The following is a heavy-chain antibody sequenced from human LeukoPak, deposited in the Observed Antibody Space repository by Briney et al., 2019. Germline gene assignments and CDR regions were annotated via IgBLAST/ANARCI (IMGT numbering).Heavy chain of an antibody. V-gene: IGHV5-51*01. D-gene: IGHD2-2*02. CDR1: GYSFTSYW. CDR3: ARPYKHCSSTSCYTAEAFDI. CDR2: IYPGDSDT. Sequence: GESLKISCKGSGYSFTSYWIGWVRQMPGKGLEWMGIIYPGDSDTRYSPSFQGQVTISADESISTAYLQWSSLKASDTAMYYCARPYKHCSSTSCYTAEAFDIWGQGTMVTVSS. J-gene: IGHJ3*02.